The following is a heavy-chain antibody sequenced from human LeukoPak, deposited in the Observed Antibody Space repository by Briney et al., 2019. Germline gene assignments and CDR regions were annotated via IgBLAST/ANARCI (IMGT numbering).Heavy chain of an antibody. CDR3: ARDLRGSGSYHYYYYGMDV. D-gene: IGHD3-10*01. CDR2: ISSSSSYI. CDR1: GFTFSSYS. J-gene: IGHJ6*02. V-gene: IGHV3-21*01. Sequence: GGSLRLSCAASGFTFSSYSMNWVRQAPGKGLEWVSSISSSSSYIYYADSVKGRFTISRDNAKNSLYLQMNSLRAEDTAVYYCARDLRGSGSYHYYYYGMDVWGQGTTVTVSS.